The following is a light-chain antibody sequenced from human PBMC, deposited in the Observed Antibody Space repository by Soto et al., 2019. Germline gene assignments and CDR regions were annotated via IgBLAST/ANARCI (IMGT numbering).Light chain of an antibody. V-gene: IGKV3-15*01. CDR1: QSVSRI. CDR2: GAS. J-gene: IGKJ1*01. Sequence: EIVMTQSPATLSVSPGERTTLSCRASQSVSRILAWYQQKPGQAPRLLIYGASTRATGIPVRFSGSGSGTEFTLTNSSLQSEDFAVYYCQQYDKWPPTFGQGTKVDIK. CDR3: QQYDKWPPT.